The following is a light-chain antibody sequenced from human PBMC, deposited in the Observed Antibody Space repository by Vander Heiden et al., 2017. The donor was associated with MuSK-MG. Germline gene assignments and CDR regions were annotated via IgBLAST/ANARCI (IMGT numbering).Light chain of an antibody. CDR2: GAS. J-gene: IGKJ4*01. CDR3: QHYDNLASLT. Sequence: DIQMTQSPSSLSASIGDRVTFSCQASQDISNFLDWFQVKPGKAPRLVIFGASGLEMGVPARFVGSGSGTNFTCTISSLQPEDVATYYCQHYDNLASLTFGGGTKVEI. V-gene: IGKV1-33*01. CDR1: QDISNF.